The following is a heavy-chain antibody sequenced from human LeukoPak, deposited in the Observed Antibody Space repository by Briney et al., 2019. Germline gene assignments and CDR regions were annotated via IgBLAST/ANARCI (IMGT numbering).Heavy chain of an antibody. CDR2: IKQDGSEK. CDR3: AREDPGDYGGNLDY. D-gene: IGHD4-23*01. V-gene: IGHV3-7*01. J-gene: IGHJ4*02. CDR1: GFTFSSYW. Sequence: GGSLRLSCAASGFTFSSYWMSWVRQAPGKGLEWVANIKQDGSEKYYVDSVKGRFTISRDSAKNSLYLQMNSLRAEDTAVYYCAREDPGDYGGNLDYWGQGTLVTVSS.